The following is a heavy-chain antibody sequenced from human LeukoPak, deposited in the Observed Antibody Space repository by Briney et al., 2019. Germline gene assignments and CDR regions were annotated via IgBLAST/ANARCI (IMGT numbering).Heavy chain of an antibody. V-gene: IGHV4-59*08. CDR2: MYYSGST. CDR3: AAHCSGGSCPSDWFDP. Sequence: SETLSPTCTVSGGSISSYYWSWIRQPPGKGLEWIGYMYYSGSTKYNPSLKSRVTILVGTSKDQFSLKLRSVTAADTAVYYCAAHCSGGSCPSDWFDPWGQGTLVTVSS. J-gene: IGHJ5*02. D-gene: IGHD2-15*01. CDR1: GGSISSYY.